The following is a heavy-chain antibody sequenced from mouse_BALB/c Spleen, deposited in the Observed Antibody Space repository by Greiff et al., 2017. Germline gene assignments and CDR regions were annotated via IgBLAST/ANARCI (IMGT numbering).Heavy chain of an antibody. Sequence: DVQLVESGPGLVKPSQSLSLTCTVTGYSITSDYAWNWIRQFPGNKLEWMGYISYSGSTSYNPSLKSRISITRDTSKNQFFLQLNSVTTEDTATYYCARHYGSSYFDYWGQGTTLTVSS. J-gene: IGHJ2*01. CDR2: ISYSGST. CDR3: ARHYGSSYFDY. CDR1: GYSITSDYA. D-gene: IGHD1-1*01. V-gene: IGHV3-2*02.